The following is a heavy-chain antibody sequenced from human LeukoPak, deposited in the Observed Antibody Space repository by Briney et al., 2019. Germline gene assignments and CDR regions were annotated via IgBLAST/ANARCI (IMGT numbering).Heavy chain of an antibody. CDR2: IYYSGST. CDR1: GGSISSSHSY. V-gene: IGHV4-39*07. CDR3: ARGTVGYCSGGSCQGWFDP. D-gene: IGHD2-15*01. Sequence: SETLSLTCTVSGGSISSSHSYWGWIRQPPGKGHEWIGNIYYSGSTYYSPSLKSRVTISVDTSNKFSLKLSSVTAADTAVYYCARGTVGYCSGGSCQGWFDPWGQGTLVTVSS. J-gene: IGHJ5*02.